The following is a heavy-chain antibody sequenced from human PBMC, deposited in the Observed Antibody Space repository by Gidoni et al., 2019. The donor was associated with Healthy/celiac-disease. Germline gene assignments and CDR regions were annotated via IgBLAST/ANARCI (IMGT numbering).Heavy chain of an antibody. CDR2: ISAYNGNT. V-gene: IGHV1-18*01. Sequence: QVQLVQSGAEVKTPGASVKVSCKASGYTFTSYGISWVRQAPGQGLEWMGWISAYNGNTNYAQKLQGRVTMTTDTSTSTAYMELRSLRSDDTAVYYCARDVMVRGVNYYYYGMDVWGQGTTVTVSS. J-gene: IGHJ6*02. D-gene: IGHD3-10*01. CDR3: ARDVMVRGVNYYYYGMDV. CDR1: GYTFTSYG.